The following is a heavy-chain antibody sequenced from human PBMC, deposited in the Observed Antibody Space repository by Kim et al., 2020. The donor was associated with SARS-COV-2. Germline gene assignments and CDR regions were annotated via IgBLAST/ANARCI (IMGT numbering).Heavy chain of an antibody. V-gene: IGHV4-59*01. CDR3: ATVRDRGRLDY. CDR2: VYYSGSP. CDR1: GDSSRIYY. J-gene: IGHJ4*02. Sequence: SETLSLICTVSGDSSRIYYWTWIRQPPGKGLEWIAFVYYSGSPKYNPSLRSRVTMSADTSKNQFSLTLRSVSAADTAVYYCATVRDRGRLDYWGQGIHVTVSS.